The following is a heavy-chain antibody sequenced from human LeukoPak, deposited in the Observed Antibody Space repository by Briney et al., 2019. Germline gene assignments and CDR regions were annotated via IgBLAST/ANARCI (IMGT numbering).Heavy chain of an antibody. CDR3: AKGALVRTPHYYYYMDV. V-gene: IGHV3-30*02. Sequence: PGGSLRLSCAASGFTFSSYGMHWVRQAPGKGLDWVAFIRYDGSNKYYADSVRGRFTISRDNSKNTLYLQMNSLRAEDTAVYYCAKGALVRTPHYYYYMDVWGKGTTVTVSS. CDR1: GFTFSSYG. CDR2: IRYDGSNK. J-gene: IGHJ6*03. D-gene: IGHD6-6*01.